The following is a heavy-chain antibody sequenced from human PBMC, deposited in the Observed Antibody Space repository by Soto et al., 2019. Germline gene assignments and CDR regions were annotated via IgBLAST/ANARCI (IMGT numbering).Heavy chain of an antibody. CDR1: GGSFSGYY. V-gene: IGHV4-34*01. D-gene: IGHD6-6*01. CDR2: ITHSGST. Sequence: QVQLQQWGAGLLKSSETLSLTCVVNGGSFSGYYWSWIRQPPGEGLEWIGEITHSGSTNTNPSLKSRVTISEDASKNQFSLNLTSVTAADTAVYYCARARSSVPDRRGIGYYGMDVWGQGTTVTVSS. CDR3: ARARSSVPDRRGIGYYGMDV. J-gene: IGHJ6*02.